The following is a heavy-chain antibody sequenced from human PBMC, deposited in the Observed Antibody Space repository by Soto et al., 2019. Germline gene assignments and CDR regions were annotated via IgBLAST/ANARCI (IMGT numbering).Heavy chain of an antibody. CDR3: AKDIITMVRGVMAY. D-gene: IGHD3-10*01. CDR2: IYSGGST. CDR1: GFSVSSNY. Sequence: PGGSLRLSCAASGFSVSSNYMRWVRQAPGKGLEWVSVIYSGGSTYYADSVKGRFTISRDNSKNTLYLQMNSLRAEDTAVYYCAKDIITMVRGVMAYWGQGTLVTVSS. V-gene: IGHV3-66*01. J-gene: IGHJ4*02.